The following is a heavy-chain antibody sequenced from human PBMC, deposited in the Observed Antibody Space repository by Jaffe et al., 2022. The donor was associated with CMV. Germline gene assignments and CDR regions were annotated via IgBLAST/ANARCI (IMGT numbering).Heavy chain of an antibody. D-gene: IGHD3-3*01. CDR3: ARLTFTRYFDV. J-gene: IGHJ2*01. CDR1: GFPFTRDSYF. CDR2: IQYGGST. V-gene: IGHV4-39*01. Sequence: QLQLQESGPGLVKPSETLSLTCTVSGFPFTRDSYFWGWVRQAPGKGLEWLGSIQYGGSTYYNPSFKSRLTLSVDTSRSRFSLSLTSVTTADAAVYYCARLTFTRYFDVWGRGSLVTVSS.